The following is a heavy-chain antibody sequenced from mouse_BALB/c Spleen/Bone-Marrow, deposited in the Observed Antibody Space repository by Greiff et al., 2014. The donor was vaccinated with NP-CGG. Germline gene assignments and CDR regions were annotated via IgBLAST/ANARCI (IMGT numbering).Heavy chain of an antibody. CDR1: GFNIKDYY. V-gene: IGHV14-1*02. Sequence: EVQLQQSGAEIVRPGALVKLSCKASGFNIKDYYMQWVRQRPEQGLEWIGWIDPENGNTIYDPKFQGKASITADTSSNTAYLQLSSLTSEDTAVDYCARGDGYAMDYWGQGTSVTVSS. CDR3: ARGDGYAMDY. CDR2: IDPENGNT. J-gene: IGHJ4*01.